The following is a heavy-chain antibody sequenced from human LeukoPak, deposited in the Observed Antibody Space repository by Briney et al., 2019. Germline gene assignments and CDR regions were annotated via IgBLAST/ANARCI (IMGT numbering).Heavy chain of an antibody. CDR1: GFTLSTYW. Sequence: PGGSLRLSCAASGFTLSTYWMHWVRQAPGKGLVWVSNIYAHGTNTTSAASVKGRFTISRDSAKNTVFLQMNSLRAEDTAVYYCAAYGDTSDFAYWGQGTLVTVSS. D-gene: IGHD4-23*01. J-gene: IGHJ4*02. V-gene: IGHV3-74*01. CDR2: IYAHGTNT. CDR3: AAYGDTSDFAY.